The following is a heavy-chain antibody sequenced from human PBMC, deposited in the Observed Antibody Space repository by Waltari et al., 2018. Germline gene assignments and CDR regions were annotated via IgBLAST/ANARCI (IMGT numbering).Heavy chain of an antibody. J-gene: IGHJ4*02. CDR3: ARAKGQLLYEEVFDY. V-gene: IGHV1-69*01. Sequence: QVQLVQSGAEVKKPGSSVKVSCKASGGTFSSYAISWVRQAPGQGLEGRGGIIPIVGTANYAQKVQGRVTITADESTSTAYMELSSLRSEDTAVYYCARAKGQLLYEEVFDYWGQGTLVTVSS. D-gene: IGHD2-2*02. CDR2: IIPIVGTA. CDR1: GGTFSSYA.